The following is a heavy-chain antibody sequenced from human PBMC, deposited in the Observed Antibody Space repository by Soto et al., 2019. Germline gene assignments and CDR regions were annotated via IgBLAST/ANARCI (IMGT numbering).Heavy chain of an antibody. J-gene: IGHJ6*02. Sequence: GASVKVSCKASGYTFTGYYMHWVRQAPGQGLEWMGWINPNSGGTNYAQKFQGRVTMTRDTSTSTAYMELSSLRSEDTAVYYCASNYDSSGYYYGGYYGMDVWGQGTTVTVSS. CDR3: ASNYDSSGYYYGGYYGMDV. CDR2: INPNSGGT. D-gene: IGHD3-22*01. CDR1: GYTFTGYY. V-gene: IGHV1-2*02.